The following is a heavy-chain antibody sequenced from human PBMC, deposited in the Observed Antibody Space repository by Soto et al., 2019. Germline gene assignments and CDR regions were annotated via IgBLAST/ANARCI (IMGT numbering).Heavy chain of an antibody. V-gene: IGHV3-30*18. CDR1: GFTFSSYG. CDR3: AKAGIQLWSSYYYYMDV. D-gene: IGHD5-18*01. Sequence: PGGSLRLSCAASGFTFSSYGMHWVRQAPGKGLEWVAVISYDGSNKYYADSVKGRFTISRDNSKNTLYLQMNSLRAEDTAVYYCAKAGIQLWSSYYYYMDVWGKGTTVTVSS. J-gene: IGHJ6*03. CDR2: ISYDGSNK.